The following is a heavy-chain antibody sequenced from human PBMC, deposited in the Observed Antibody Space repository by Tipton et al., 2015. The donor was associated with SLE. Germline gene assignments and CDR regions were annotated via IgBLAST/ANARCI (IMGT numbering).Heavy chain of an antibody. CDR3: ARGGWSLGY. V-gene: IGHV4-61*09. Sequence: TLSLTCTVSGDSISSGSYYWSWIRQPAGEGLEWVGHIYTSGSTNSSPSLKSRVTISVDTSKNQFSLKLNSMTAADTAVYYCARGGWSLGYWGQGTRVTVSS. J-gene: IGHJ4*02. CDR1: GDSISSGSYY. D-gene: IGHD2-15*01. CDR2: IYTSGST.